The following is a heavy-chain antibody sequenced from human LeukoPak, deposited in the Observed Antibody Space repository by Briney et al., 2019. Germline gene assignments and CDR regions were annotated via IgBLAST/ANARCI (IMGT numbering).Heavy chain of an antibody. CDR3: ARVGPINWFDP. Sequence: GGSLRLSCAASGFTFSSYWMSWVRQAPGKGLEWVANIKQDGSEKYYVDSVKGRFTISRDNAKNSLYLQMNSLRAEDTVVYYCARVGPINWFDPWGQGTLVTVSS. CDR2: IKQDGSEK. D-gene: IGHD5-24*01. CDR1: GFTFSSYW. J-gene: IGHJ5*02. V-gene: IGHV3-7*01.